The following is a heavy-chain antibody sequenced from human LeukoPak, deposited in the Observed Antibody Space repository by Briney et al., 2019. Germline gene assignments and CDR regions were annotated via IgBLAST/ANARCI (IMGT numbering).Heavy chain of an antibody. CDR2: ISSSSSSYT. D-gene: IGHD3-9*01. CDR3: VKDLTGTWSFDY. J-gene: IGHJ4*02. CDR1: GFTFSDYY. Sequence: SGGSLRLSCAASGFTFSDYYMSWIRQAPGKGLEWVSYISSSSSSYTNYADSVKGRFTISRDNAKNSLYLQLTSLRLEDTALYYCVKDLTGTWSFDYWGQGTLVTVSS. V-gene: IGHV3-11*06.